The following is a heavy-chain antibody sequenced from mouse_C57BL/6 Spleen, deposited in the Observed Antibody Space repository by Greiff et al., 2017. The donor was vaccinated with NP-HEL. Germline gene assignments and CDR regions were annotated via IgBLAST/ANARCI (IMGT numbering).Heavy chain of an antibody. D-gene: IGHD1-1*01. Sequence: EVQRVESGGGLVKPGGSLKLSCAASGFTFSDYGMHWVRQAPEKGLEWVAYISSGSSTIYYADTVKGRFTISRDNAKNTLFLQMTSLRSEDTAMYYCARPATLVATSFDYWGQSTTLTVSS. CDR2: ISSGSSTI. V-gene: IGHV5-17*01. J-gene: IGHJ2*01. CDR3: ARPATLVATSFDY. CDR1: GFTFSDYG.